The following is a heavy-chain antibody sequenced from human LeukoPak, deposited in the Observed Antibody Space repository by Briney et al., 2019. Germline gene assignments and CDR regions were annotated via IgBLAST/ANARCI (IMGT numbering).Heavy chain of an antibody. CDR3: ARDGRGLGFYYYYMDV. CDR2: IYHRGST. CDR1: GYSISSGYY. J-gene: IGHJ6*03. Sequence: PSETLSLTCTVSGYSISSGYYWGWIRQPPGKGLEWIGSIYHRGSTYYNPSLKSRVTISVDTSKNQFSLKLSSVTAADTAVYYCARDGRGLGFYYYYMDVWGKGTTVTVSS. V-gene: IGHV4-38-2*02.